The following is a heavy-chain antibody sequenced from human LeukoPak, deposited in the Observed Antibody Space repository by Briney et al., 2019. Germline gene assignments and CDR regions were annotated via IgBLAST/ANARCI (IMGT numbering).Heavy chain of an antibody. Sequence: SETLSLTCAVYGGSFSGYYWSWIRQPPGKGLEWIGEINHSGSTNYNPSLKSRVTISVDTSKNQSSLKLSSVTAADTAVYYCARGALPYSSSFDPWGQGTLVTVSS. V-gene: IGHV4-34*01. CDR1: GGSFSGYY. CDR2: INHSGST. CDR3: ARGALPYSSSFDP. J-gene: IGHJ5*02. D-gene: IGHD6-13*01.